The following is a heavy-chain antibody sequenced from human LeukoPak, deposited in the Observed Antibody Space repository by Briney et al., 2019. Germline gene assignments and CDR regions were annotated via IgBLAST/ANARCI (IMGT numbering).Heavy chain of an antibody. V-gene: IGHV2-70*01. CDR2: IDWDDDK. D-gene: IGHD3-10*01. J-gene: IGHJ6*04. CDR3: ARTRRFGELLYYYYGMDV. CDR1: GFSLSTSGMC. Sequence: SGPALVNPTQTLTLTCTFSGFSLSTSGMCVSWIRQPPGKALEWLALIDWDDDKYYSTSLKTRLTISKDTSKNQVVLTMTNMDPVHTATYYCARTRRFGELLYYYYGMDVWGKGTTVTVSS.